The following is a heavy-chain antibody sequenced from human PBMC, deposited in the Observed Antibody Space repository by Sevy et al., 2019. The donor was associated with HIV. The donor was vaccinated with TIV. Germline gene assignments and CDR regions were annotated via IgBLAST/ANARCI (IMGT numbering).Heavy chain of an antibody. CDR2: INPNSGGT. V-gene: IGHV1-2*02. D-gene: IGHD6-19*01. CDR1: GYTFTGYY. J-gene: IGHJ6*02. Sequence: ASVKVSCKASGYTFTGYYMHWVRQAPGQGLEWMGWINPNSGGTNYAQKFQGRVTMTRDTSISTAYMELSRLRSDDTAVYYCARLGIAVAGISTYYYYYGMDVWGQGTTVTVSS. CDR3: ARLGIAVAGISTYYYYYGMDV.